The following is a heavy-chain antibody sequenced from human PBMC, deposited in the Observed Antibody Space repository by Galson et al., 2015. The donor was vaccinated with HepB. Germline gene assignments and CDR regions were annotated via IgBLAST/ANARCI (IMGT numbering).Heavy chain of an antibody. D-gene: IGHD2-21*02. V-gene: IGHV3-30*18. CDR2: ISYDGSNK. CDR1: GFTFSSYG. CDR3: AKRGYCGGDCYLNWYFDL. Sequence: LRLSCAASGFTFSSYGMHWVRQAPGKGLEWVAVISYDGSNKYYADSVKGRFTISRDNSKNTLYLQMNSLRAEDTAVYYCAKRGYCGGDCYLNWYFDLWGRGTLVTVSS. J-gene: IGHJ2*01.